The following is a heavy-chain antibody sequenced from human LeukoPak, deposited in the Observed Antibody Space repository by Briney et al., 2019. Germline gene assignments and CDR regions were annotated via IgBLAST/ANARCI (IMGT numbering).Heavy chain of an antibody. V-gene: IGHV3-23*01. Sequence: GGSLRLSCAASGLTFSSYAMSWVRQAPGKGLEWVSAISGSGGRTDYADSVKGRFTISRDNSKNTLYLQMNSLRAEDTAVYYCAKVNYYDSTGFFDYWGQGILVTVSS. CDR1: GLTFSSYA. CDR2: ISGSGGRT. D-gene: IGHD3-22*01. CDR3: AKVNYYDSTGFFDY. J-gene: IGHJ4*02.